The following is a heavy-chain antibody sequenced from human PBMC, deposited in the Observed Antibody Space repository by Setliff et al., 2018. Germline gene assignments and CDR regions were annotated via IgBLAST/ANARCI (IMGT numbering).Heavy chain of an antibody. CDR3: ASTNFLPRGFGYYYGSVKMDV. CDR2: IYYSGST. V-gene: IGHV4-31*11. D-gene: IGHD3-10*01. Sequence: KPSETLSLTCAVYGGSISSGGYYWSWIRQHPGKGLEWIGYIYYSGSTYYNPSLKSRVTISVDTSKNQFSLKLSSVTAADTAVYYCASTNFLPRGFGYYYGSVKMDVWGKGTTVTV. CDR1: GGSISSGGYY. J-gene: IGHJ6*03.